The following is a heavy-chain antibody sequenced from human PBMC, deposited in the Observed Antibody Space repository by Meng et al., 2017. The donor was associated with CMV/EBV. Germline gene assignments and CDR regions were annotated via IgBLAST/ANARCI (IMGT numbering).Heavy chain of an antibody. D-gene: IGHD6-6*01. CDR1: GFTFSSYG. V-gene: IGHV3-33*01. CDR3: ARTIAARGAFDI. J-gene: IGHJ3*02. Sequence: CAASGFTFSSYGMHWVRQAPGKGLEWVAVIWYDGSNKYYADSVKGRFTISRDNSKNTLYLQMNSLRAEDTAVYYCARTIAARGAFDIWGQGTMVTVSS. CDR2: IWYDGSNK.